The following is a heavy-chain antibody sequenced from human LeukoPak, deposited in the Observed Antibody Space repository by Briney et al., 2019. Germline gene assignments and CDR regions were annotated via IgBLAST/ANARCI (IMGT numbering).Heavy chain of an antibody. V-gene: IGHV2-5*02. D-gene: IGHD4-17*01. CDR2: IYRDDDK. Sequence: KSSGPTLVNTTQTLTLTCTFSGFSLSTHGEGVGWIRQPPGKALEWLAVIYRDDDKRYSPSLKSMLTITKDTSENQVVLTLTNMDLVDTATYYCAHIEDYVGDYWGQGTLVTVSS. CDR1: GFSLSTHGEG. CDR3: AHIEDYVGDY. J-gene: IGHJ4*02.